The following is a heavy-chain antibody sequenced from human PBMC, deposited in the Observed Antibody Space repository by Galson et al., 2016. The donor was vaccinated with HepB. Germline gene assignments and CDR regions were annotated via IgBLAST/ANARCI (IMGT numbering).Heavy chain of an antibody. CDR2: ISVYNGNT. Sequence: SVKVSCKASGYTFTNYGISWVRQAPGQGLGWMGWISVYNGNTNYAQKLQGRVTMTTDTSTSTAYMELRSLRSDDTAVYYCARDNPEDYDILTGYYNWAFDIWGQGTMVTVSS. V-gene: IGHV1-18*01. J-gene: IGHJ3*02. D-gene: IGHD3-9*01. CDR3: ARDNPEDYDILTGYYNWAFDI. CDR1: GYTFTNYG.